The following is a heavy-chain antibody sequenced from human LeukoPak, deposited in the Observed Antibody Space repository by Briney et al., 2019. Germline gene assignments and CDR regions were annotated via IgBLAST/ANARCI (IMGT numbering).Heavy chain of an antibody. Sequence: SETLSLTCTVSGGSFSSYYWSWIRQAPGKGLEWIGYIYYTGSTSYNPSLKSRVTISVDTSKNQYSLKLSSVTAADTAVYYCARFQATAVAGRYYFYYGMDVWGQGTTVTVSS. CDR3: ARFQATAVAGRYYFYYGMDV. V-gene: IGHV4-59*01. CDR2: IYYTGST. J-gene: IGHJ6*02. D-gene: IGHD6-19*01. CDR1: GGSFSSYY.